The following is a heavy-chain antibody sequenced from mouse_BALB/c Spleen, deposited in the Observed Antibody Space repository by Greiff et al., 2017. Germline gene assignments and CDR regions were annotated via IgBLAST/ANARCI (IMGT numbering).Heavy chain of an antibody. CDR2: INPSNGGT. Sequence: QVQLQQSGAELVKPGASVKLSCKASGYTFTSYYMYWVKQRPGQGLEWIGEINPSNGGTNFNEKFKSKATLTVDKSSSTAYMQLSSLTSEDSAVYYCTRGGYGNYFFDYWGQGTTLTVSS. CDR3: TRGGYGNYFFDY. CDR1: GYTFTSYY. V-gene: IGHV1S81*02. J-gene: IGHJ2*01. D-gene: IGHD2-10*02.